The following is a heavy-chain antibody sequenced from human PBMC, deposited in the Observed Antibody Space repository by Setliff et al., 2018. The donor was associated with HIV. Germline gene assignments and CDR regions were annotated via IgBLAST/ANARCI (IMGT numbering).Heavy chain of an antibody. Sequence: PGGSLRLSCAASGLTFTSYGMSWVRQAPGKGPEWVASINQDGSEKYYVDSVKGRFTISRDNAQNSLYLQMNSLRAEDTALYYCVKDGSVSGRNYYYMDVWGKGTMVTVSS. J-gene: IGHJ6*03. CDR2: INQDGSEK. D-gene: IGHD6-19*01. V-gene: IGHV3-7*04. CDR3: VKDGSVSGRNYYYMDV. CDR1: GLTFTSYG.